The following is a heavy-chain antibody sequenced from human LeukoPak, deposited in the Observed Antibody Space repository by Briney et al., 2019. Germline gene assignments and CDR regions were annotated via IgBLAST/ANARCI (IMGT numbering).Heavy chain of an antibody. Sequence: LETLSLTCTVSGGSISSYYWSWIRQPPGKGLEWIGYIYYSGSTNYNPSLKSRVTISVDTSKNQFSLKLSSVTAADTAVYYCARHTPPYYYDSSGYYWDAFDIWGQGTMVTVSS. J-gene: IGHJ3*02. CDR1: GGSISSYY. CDR2: IYYSGST. D-gene: IGHD3-22*01. CDR3: ARHTPPYYYDSSGYYWDAFDI. V-gene: IGHV4-59*08.